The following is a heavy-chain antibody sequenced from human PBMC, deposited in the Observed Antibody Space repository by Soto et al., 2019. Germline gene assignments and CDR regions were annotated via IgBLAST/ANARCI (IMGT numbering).Heavy chain of an antibody. D-gene: IGHD3-3*01. CDR3: ARGKSITIFGVVISDYAFDI. CDR2: MNPNSGNT. J-gene: IGHJ3*02. CDR1: GYTYTSYY. V-gene: IGHV1-8*01. Sequence: ASVKVSCKASGYTYTSYYINWVRQATGQGLEWMGWMNPNSGNTGYAQKFQGRVTMTRNTSISTAYMELSSLRSEDTAVYYCARGKSITIFGVVISDYAFDIWGQGTMVTVSS.